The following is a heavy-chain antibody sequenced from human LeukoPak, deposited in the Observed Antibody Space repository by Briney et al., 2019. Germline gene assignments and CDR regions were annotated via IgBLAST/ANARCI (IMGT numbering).Heavy chain of an antibody. V-gene: IGHV1-8*01. CDR2: MNPNSGNT. Sequence: ASVKVSRKASGYTFTSYDINWVRQATGQGLEWMGWMNPNSGNTGYAQKFQGRVTMTRNTSISTAYMELSSLRSEDTAVYYRAKTYYYDSSGSGAFDIWGQGTMVTVSS. D-gene: IGHD3-22*01. J-gene: IGHJ3*02. CDR3: AKTYYYDSSGSGAFDI. CDR1: GYTFTSYD.